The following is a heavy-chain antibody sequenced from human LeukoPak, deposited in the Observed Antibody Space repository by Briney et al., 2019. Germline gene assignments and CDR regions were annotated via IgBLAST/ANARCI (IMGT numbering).Heavy chain of an antibody. CDR3: NRPHLASHPEDY. CDR2: IRSKANSYAT. Sequence: PGGSLRLSCAASGFTFSSYAMHWVRQASGKGLEWVGRIRSKANSYATAYAASVKGRFTISRDDSKNTAYLQMNSLKTEDTAVYYCNRPHLASHPEDYWGQGILVTVSS. CDR1: GFTFSSYA. V-gene: IGHV3-73*01. J-gene: IGHJ4*02.